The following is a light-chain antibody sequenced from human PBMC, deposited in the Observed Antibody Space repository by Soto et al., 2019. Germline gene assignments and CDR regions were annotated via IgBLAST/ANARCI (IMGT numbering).Light chain of an antibody. Sequence: EIVLTQSPATLSLSPGERATLSCRTSQSVSNYLAWYQQKPGQAPRLLMYDASNRATGIPARFSGSGSGTDFTLTISSLEPEDFSVYYCQQRYNWPITFGQGTRLEIK. CDR2: DAS. V-gene: IGKV3-11*01. CDR1: QSVSNY. CDR3: QQRYNWPIT. J-gene: IGKJ5*01.